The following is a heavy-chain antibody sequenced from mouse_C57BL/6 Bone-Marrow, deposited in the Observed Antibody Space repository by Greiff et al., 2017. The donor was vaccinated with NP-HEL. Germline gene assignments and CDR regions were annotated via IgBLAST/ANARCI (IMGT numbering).Heavy chain of an antibody. CDR3: ARAPPYQRDFDD. CDR2: IDPSDSYT. J-gene: IGHJ2*01. CDR1: GYTFTSYW. Sequence: VQLQQPGAELVMPGASVKLSCKASGYTFTSYWMHWVKQRPGQGLEWIGEIDPSDSYTNYNQKFKGKSTLTVDKSSSTAYMQLSSLTSEDSAVYYCARAPPYQRDFDDWGQGTTLTVSS. V-gene: IGHV1-69*01.